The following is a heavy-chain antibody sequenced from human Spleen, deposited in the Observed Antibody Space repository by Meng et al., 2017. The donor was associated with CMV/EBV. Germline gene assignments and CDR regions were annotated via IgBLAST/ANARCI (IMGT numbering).Heavy chain of an antibody. CDR2: ISFDGRNK. D-gene: IGHD3-3*01. CDR3: ARDTGVFGVVIVWSYGMDV. J-gene: IGHJ6*02. CDR1: GFTFSSYG. Sequence: GGSLRLSCAASGFTFSSYGMHWVRQAPGKGLDWVAVISFDGRNKYFVDSVKGRFTISRDNSKNTVYLQMNSLRAEDTAVYYCARDTGVFGVVIVWSYGMDVWGQGTTVTVSS. V-gene: IGHV3-30*19.